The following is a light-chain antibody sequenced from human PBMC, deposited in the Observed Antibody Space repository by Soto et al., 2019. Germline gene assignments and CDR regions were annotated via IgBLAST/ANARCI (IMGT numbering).Light chain of an antibody. CDR3: QAWDSSTACVV. J-gene: IGLJ2*01. Sequence: SYELTQPPSVSVSPGQTASITCSGDKLGDKYACWYQQKPGQSPVLVIYQDSKRPSGIPERFSGSNSGNTATLTISGTQAMGEADYYCQAWDSSTACVVFGGGTKLTVL. CDR1: KLGDKY. CDR2: QDS. V-gene: IGLV3-1*01.